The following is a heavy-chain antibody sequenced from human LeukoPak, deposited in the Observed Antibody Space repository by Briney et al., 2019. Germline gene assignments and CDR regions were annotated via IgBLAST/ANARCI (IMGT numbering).Heavy chain of an antibody. Sequence: TGESLKISCKGSGYSFTSYWISWVRQMPGKGLEWMGRIDPSDSYTNYSPSFQGHVTISADKSISTAYLQWGSLKASDTAMYYCARHGSGYYYVEDFFDYWGQGTLVTVSS. CDR1: GYSFTSYW. J-gene: IGHJ4*02. V-gene: IGHV5-10-1*01. CDR2: IDPSDSYT. CDR3: ARHGSGYYYVEDFFDY. D-gene: IGHD3-22*01.